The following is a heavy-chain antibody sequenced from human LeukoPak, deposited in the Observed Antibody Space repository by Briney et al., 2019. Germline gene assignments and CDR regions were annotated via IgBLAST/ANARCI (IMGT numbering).Heavy chain of an antibody. CDR2: IGTGGDT. V-gene: IGHV3-13*01. CDR1: GFSFNSYD. J-gene: IGHJ2*01. CDR3: ARGRGYDFWSGSFDL. D-gene: IGHD3-3*01. Sequence: QPGGSLRLSCEASGFSFNSYDMHWVRQVTGKGLEWVSAIGTGGDTYYADFVKGRFTISRENAKKSFYLEMNCLSAGDTAVYYCARGRGYDFWSGSFDLWGRGTLVTVSS.